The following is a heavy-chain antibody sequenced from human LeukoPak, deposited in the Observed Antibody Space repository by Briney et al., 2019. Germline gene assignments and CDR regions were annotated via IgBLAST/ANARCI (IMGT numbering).Heavy chain of an antibody. CDR3: AHSYYYAAGPYCNY. CDR2: IYWNDDK. Sequence: ESGPTLVKPTQTLTLTCTFSGFSLTTSQVGVGWIRQPPGKALEWLALIYWNDDKRYSPSLKSRLTFTKDTSKNQVVLTMTNMDPVDTATYYCAHSYYYAAGPYCNYWGQGTLVTVSS. J-gene: IGHJ4*02. V-gene: IGHV2-5*01. CDR1: GFSLTTSQVG. D-gene: IGHD3-10*01.